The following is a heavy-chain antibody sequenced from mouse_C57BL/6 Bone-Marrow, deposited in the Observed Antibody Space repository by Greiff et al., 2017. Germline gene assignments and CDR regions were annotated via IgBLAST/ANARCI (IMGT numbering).Heavy chain of an antibody. D-gene: IGHD2-3*01. V-gene: IGHV5-4*03. CDR1: GFTFSSYA. Sequence: EVKLMESGGGLVKPGGSLKLSCAASGFTFSSYAMSWVRQTPEKRLEWVATISDGGSYTYYPDNVKGRFTISRDNAKNNLYLQMSHLKSEDTAMYYCSRPMVMDYWGQGTSVTVSS. J-gene: IGHJ4*01. CDR2: ISDGGSYT. CDR3: SRPMVMDY.